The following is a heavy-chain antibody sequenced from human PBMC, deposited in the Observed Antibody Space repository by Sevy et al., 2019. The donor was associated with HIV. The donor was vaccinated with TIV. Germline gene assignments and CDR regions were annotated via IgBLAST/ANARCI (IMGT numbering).Heavy chain of an antibody. CDR3: AITKDYYDNSGSPFDY. CDR2: FDPEDGET. D-gene: IGHD3-22*01. Sequence: ASVKVSGKVSGYTLTKLAMHWVRQAPGKGLEWMGTFDPEDGETIYAQKFKGRVTMTEDTSIDTAYMELSSLRSEDTAVFYCAITKDYYDNSGSPFDYWGQGTLVTVSS. V-gene: IGHV1-24*01. J-gene: IGHJ4*02. CDR1: GYTLTKLA.